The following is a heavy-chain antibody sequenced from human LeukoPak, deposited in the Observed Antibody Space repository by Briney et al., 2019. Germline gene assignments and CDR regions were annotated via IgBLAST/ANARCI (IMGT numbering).Heavy chain of an antibody. J-gene: IGHJ4*02. V-gene: IGHV3-23*01. CDR1: GFTFSSYA. CDR3: AKDSSGWYHYFDY. D-gene: IGHD6-19*01. CDR2: ISGSGGST. Sequence: GGSLRLSCAASGFTFSSYAMSWVRQAPGKGLEWVSAISGSGGSTYYADSVKGRITISRDNSKNTLYLQMNSLRAEDTAVYYCAKDSSGWYHYFDYWGQGTLVTVSS.